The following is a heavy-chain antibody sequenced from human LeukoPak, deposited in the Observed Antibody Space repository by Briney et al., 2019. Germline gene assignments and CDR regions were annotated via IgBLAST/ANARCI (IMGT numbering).Heavy chain of an antibody. D-gene: IGHD2-2*01. Sequence: SETLSLTCAVYGGSFSDYFWGWIRQPPGKGLEWIGEINHSGRTYYNRSLKSRVNISVDTSKNQFSLNLSSVTAADTAVYYCARDVVVVPAAIHYGMDVWGKGTTVTVSS. CDR1: GGSFSDYF. J-gene: IGHJ6*04. CDR3: ARDVVVVPAAIHYGMDV. CDR2: INHSGRT. V-gene: IGHV4-34*01.